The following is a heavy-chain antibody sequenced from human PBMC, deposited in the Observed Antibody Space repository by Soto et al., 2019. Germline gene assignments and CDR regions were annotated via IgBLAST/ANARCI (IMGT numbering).Heavy chain of an antibody. V-gene: IGHV4-34*01. CDR2: IDHNGHT. Sequence: QVQLQQWGAGLLKPSETLSLTCAVYGGSFSGYCWSWIRQSPGKGLVWIGEIDHNGHTNYNPPLKIRVTISVDKSKNQFSLRLSSTTAADTATYYCAPYGSGIYYISRDQYWGQGTLVTVSS. CDR3: APYGSGIYYISRDQY. CDR1: GGSFSGYC. D-gene: IGHD3-10*01. J-gene: IGHJ4*02.